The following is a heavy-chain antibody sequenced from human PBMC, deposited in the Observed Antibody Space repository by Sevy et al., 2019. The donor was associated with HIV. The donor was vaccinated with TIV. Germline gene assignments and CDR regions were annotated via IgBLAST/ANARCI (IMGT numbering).Heavy chain of an antibody. Sequence: GGSLRLSCTAPRLTLSSYWMHWVRQAPGKGLVWVSGVNSDGSVTNYADSVKGRFTISRDDAKNTLSLQMNSLRVEDTAVYHCVASNSWGDNWGQGTLVTVSS. V-gene: IGHV3-74*01. CDR3: VASNSWGDN. CDR2: VNSDGSVT. D-gene: IGHD2-2*01. J-gene: IGHJ4*02. CDR1: RLTLSSYW.